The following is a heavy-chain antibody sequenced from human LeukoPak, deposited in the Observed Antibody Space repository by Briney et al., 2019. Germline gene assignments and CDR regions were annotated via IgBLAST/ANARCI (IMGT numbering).Heavy chain of an antibody. CDR2: ISGSGGST. CDR1: GFTFSNYA. Sequence: GGSLRLSCAASGFTFSNYAMSWVRQAPGKGLEWVSAISGSGGSTYYADSVKGRFTISRDSSKNTLYLQMNSLRAEDTAVYYCARGSAGIAVAGTSPPDYWGQGTLVTVSS. J-gene: IGHJ4*02. V-gene: IGHV3-23*01. CDR3: ARGSAGIAVAGTSPPDY. D-gene: IGHD6-19*01.